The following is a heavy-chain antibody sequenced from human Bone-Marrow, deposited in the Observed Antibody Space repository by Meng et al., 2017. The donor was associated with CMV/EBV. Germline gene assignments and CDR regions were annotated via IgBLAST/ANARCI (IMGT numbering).Heavy chain of an antibody. CDR3: ARLGEGPAALHYYYGMDV. Sequence: SETLSLTCTVSGGSISGYFWSWIRQPPGKGLEWIGYIHYSGSTNYSPSLKSRVTVSVDTSKNQFSLKLSSVTAADTAVYYCARLGEGPAALHYYYGMDVWGQGTTVTVSS. D-gene: IGHD2-2*01. J-gene: IGHJ6*02. CDR1: GGSISGYF. V-gene: IGHV4-59*08. CDR2: IHYSGST.